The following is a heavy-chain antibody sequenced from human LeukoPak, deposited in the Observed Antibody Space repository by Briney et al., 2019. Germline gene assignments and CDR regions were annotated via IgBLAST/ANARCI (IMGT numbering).Heavy chain of an antibody. V-gene: IGHV1-2*02. CDR2: IHPDSGGT. Sequence: GASVKVSCKASGYSFTAYYIHWVRQAPGQGLEWMGWIHPDSGGTNYPQRFQGRVTLTRDTSTATAYMELSRLTSDDTAVYYCATGNEVEYFKHWGQGTLVSVSS. CDR3: ATGNEVEYFKH. J-gene: IGHJ1*01. CDR1: GYSFTAYY.